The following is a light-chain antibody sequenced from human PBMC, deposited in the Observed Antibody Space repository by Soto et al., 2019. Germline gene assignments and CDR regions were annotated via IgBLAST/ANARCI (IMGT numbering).Light chain of an antibody. V-gene: IGKV3-20*01. CDR1: QSVRSSY. CDR2: GAS. CDR3: LQYGTFPRT. Sequence: EIVLTQSPGTLSLSPGERATLSCRASQSVRSSYLAWYQQNAGQAPRLLIYGASSRATGIPDRFSGSGSGTDFTLTCSRLEPEDFAVYYCLQYGTFPRTFGQGTKVEIK. J-gene: IGKJ1*01.